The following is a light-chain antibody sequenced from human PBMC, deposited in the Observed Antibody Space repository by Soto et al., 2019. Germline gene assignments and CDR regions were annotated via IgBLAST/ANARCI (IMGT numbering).Light chain of an antibody. J-gene: IGLJ2*01. CDR2: EVN. CDR3: SSYGGAYSPLI. CDR1: NSDVGGYKY. V-gene: IGLV2-14*03. Sequence: QSVLAQPAAVSGSLGQSITISCTGSNSDVGGYKYVSWYQQYPGKAPKLIIYEVNIRPSGVSNRFSGSKSGNTASLTISGLQPGDEAAYYCSSYGGAYSPLIFGGGTQLTVL.